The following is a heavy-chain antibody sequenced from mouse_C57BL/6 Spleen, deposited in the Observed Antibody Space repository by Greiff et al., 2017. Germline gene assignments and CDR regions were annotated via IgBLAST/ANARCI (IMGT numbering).Heavy chain of an antibody. D-gene: IGHD1-1*01. J-gene: IGHJ2*01. CDR1: GYSITSGYD. V-gene: IGHV3-1*01. Sequence: EVQLQESGPGMVKPSQSLSLTCTVTGYSITSGYDWHWIRHFPGNKLEWMGYISYSGSTNYNPSLKSRISITHDTTKNHFFLKLNSVTTEDTATYYCAREAYYGSSPDFDYWGQGTTLTVSS. CDR2: ISYSGST. CDR3: AREAYYGSSPDFDY.